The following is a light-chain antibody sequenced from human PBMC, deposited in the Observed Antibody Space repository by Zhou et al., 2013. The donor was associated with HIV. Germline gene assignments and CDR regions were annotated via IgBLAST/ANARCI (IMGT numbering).Light chain of an antibody. Sequence: DIQMTQSPSSLSASTGDRVTITCRASQGISSYLAWYQQKPGKAPKLLIYDASNLQTGVPSRFSGSGSGTDFTFTISSLQPEDIATYYCQQYDSLVLTFGPGTKVDIK. CDR1: QGISSY. V-gene: IGKV1-33*01. J-gene: IGKJ3*01. CDR3: QQYDSLVLT. CDR2: DAS.